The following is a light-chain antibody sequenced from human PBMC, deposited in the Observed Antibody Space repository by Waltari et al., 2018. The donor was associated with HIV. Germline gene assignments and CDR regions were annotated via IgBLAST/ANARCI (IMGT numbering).Light chain of an antibody. CDR1: TLNIGSNY. V-gene: IGLV1-47*01. J-gene: IGLJ3*02. CDR3: SAWDDSLRGWV. CDR2: GND. Sequence: QSVLTQPPSASGTPGQGVTISCSGRTLNIGSNYVYGYQQHPGTAPKLLLPGNDQRPSGVPDRFSGSKSGNSASLAISGLRSEDEADYYCSAWDDSLRGWVFGGGTKLTVL.